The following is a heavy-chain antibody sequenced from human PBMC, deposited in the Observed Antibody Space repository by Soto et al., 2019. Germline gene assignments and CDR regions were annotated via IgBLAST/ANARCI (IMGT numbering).Heavy chain of an antibody. CDR1: GGSFGSYY. CDR2: TNHSGNT. Sequence: SETLSLTCAVYGGSFGSYYWSWIRQPPGRGLEWIGYTNHSGNTNYNPSFKSRVTISVDPSKNQISLKLTSVTATDTAVYYCARLQNFVNWSFDHWGQGALVTVSS. CDR3: ARLQNFVNWSFDH. V-gene: IGHV4-34*01. D-gene: IGHD3-3*01. J-gene: IGHJ4*02.